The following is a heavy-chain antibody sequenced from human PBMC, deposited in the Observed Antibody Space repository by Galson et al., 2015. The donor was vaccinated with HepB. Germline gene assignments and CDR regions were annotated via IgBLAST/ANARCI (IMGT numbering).Heavy chain of an antibody. J-gene: IGHJ4*02. V-gene: IGHV3-30*18. D-gene: IGHD6-13*01. CDR3: AKVARIAAAYCYFDH. Sequence: SLRLSCAASGFIFSDYGMHWVRQAPGKGLEWLAVITNDGNSKYYADSVRGRFTISRGNSRNILSPQMNSLTTEDTAVYYCAKVARIAAAYCYFDHWGQGTPVTVSS. CDR2: ITNDGNSK. CDR1: GFIFSDYG.